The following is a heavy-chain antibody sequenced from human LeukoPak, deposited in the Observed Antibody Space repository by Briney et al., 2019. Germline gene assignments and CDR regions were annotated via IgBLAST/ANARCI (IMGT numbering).Heavy chain of an antibody. CDR3: ARGLYCGGDCYSPGYMDV. J-gene: IGHJ6*03. CDR2: IRYDGSNK. Sequence: GGSLRLSCAASGFTFSSYGMHWVRQAPGKGLEWVAFIRYDGSNKYYADSVKGRFTISRDNSKNTLYLQMNSLRAEDTAVYYCARGLYCGGDCYSPGYMDVWGKGTTVTISS. V-gene: IGHV3-30*02. CDR1: GFTFSSYG. D-gene: IGHD2-21*02.